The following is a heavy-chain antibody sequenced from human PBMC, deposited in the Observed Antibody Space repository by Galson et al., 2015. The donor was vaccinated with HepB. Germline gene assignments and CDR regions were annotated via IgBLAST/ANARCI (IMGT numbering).Heavy chain of an antibody. CDR3: ARLRIKSSGGGFDY. D-gene: IGHD1-14*01. CDR2: VYYNGNT. V-gene: IGHV4-39*01. CDR1: GGSISSTSYY. J-gene: IGHJ4*02. Sequence: ETLSLTCTVSGGSISSTSYYWTWIRQPPGQGLEWIGEVYYNGNTNYNPSLKSRVTISVDASQNQFSLKLTSVTAADTAVYFCARLRIKSSGGGFDYWGQGTLVSVSS.